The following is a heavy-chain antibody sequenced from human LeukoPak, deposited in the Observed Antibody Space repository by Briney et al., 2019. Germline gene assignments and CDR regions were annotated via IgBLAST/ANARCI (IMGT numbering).Heavy chain of an antibody. J-gene: IGHJ4*02. CDR1: GFTFDDYA. CDR2: ISWNSGSI. CDR3: AVGIAAVSPEGDFDY. V-gene: IGHV3-9*01. D-gene: IGHD6-6*01. Sequence: GRSLRLSCAASGFTFDDYAMHWVRQAPGKGLEWVSGISWNSGSIGYADSVKGRFTISRDNAKNSLYLQMNSLRAEDTALYYCAVGIAAVSPEGDFDYWGLGTLVTVSS.